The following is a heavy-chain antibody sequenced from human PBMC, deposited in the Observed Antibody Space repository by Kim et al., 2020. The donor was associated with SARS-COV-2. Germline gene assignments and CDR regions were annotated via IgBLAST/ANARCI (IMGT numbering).Heavy chain of an antibody. J-gene: IGHJ3*02. CDR2: ISNNGGST. CDR3: VKDLGSSWYDAFDI. Sequence: GGSLRLSCSASGFTFSSYTMHWVRQAPGKGLEYVSAISNNGGSTYYADSVKGRFTISRDNSKNTLYLQMSSLRAEDTAVYYCVKDLGSSWYDAFDIWGQGTMVTVSS. V-gene: IGHV3-64D*06. CDR1: GFTFSSYT. D-gene: IGHD6-13*01.